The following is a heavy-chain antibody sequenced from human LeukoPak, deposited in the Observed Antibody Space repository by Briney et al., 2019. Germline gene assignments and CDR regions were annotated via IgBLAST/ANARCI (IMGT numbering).Heavy chain of an antibody. V-gene: IGHV3-23*01. D-gene: IGHD2-15*01. J-gene: IGHJ6*03. CDR1: GFTFSSYG. CDR3: AKNGDRGAYCSGGSCYPYFYYYMDV. Sequence: GGSLRLSCAASGFTFSSYGMSWVRQAPGKGLEWVSAINTSGGSTYYADSVKGRFTISRDNSKNTLYLQMNSLRAEDTAIYYCAKNGDRGAYCSGGSCYPYFYYYMDVWGKGTTVTISS. CDR2: INTSGGST.